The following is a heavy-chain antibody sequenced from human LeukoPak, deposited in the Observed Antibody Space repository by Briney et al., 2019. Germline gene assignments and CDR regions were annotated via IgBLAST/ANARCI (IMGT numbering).Heavy chain of an antibody. CDR3: AKIVGAPNWFDP. Sequence: SETLSLNCTVSGGSISSSSYYWGWIRQPPGKGLEWIGSIYYSGSTYYNPSLKSRVTISVDTSKNQFSLNLSSVTAADTAVYYCAKIVGAPNWFDPWGQGTLVSVSS. V-gene: IGHV4-39*07. D-gene: IGHD1-26*01. CDR2: IYYSGST. J-gene: IGHJ5*02. CDR1: GGSISSSSYY.